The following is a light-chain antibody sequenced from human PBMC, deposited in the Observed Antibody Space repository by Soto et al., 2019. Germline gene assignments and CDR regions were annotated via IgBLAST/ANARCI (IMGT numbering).Light chain of an antibody. CDR1: SSDVGGYNY. CDR3: SSYATTFTLV. V-gene: IGLV2-14*01. Sequence: QSALTQPGSVSGSPGQSITISCSGTSSDVGGYNYVSWYQHHPGKVPKIIIYEVTHRASGVSDRFSGSKSGNTASLTISGLQAEDEADYCCSSYATTFTLVFGGGTKLTVL. CDR2: EVT. J-gene: IGLJ2*01.